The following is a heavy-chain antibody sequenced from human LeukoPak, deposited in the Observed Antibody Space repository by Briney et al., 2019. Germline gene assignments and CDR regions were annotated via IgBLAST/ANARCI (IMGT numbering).Heavy chain of an antibody. CDR2: INPNSGGT. D-gene: IGHD3-10*01. CDR1: GYTFTGYY. CDR3: ARNIWFGESADAFDI. Sequence: GASVKVSCKASGYTFTGYYMHWVRQAPGQGLEWMGWINPNSGGTNYAQKFQGRVTMTRDKSIRTAYVELSRLTSDDTAVYYCARNIWFGESADAFDIWGQGTMVTVSS. V-gene: IGHV1-2*02. J-gene: IGHJ3*02.